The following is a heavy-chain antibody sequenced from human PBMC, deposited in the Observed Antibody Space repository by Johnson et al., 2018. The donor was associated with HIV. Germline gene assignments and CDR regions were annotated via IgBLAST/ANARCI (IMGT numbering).Heavy chain of an antibody. CDR3: ARTTLRCLERGDDAFDI. J-gene: IGHJ3*02. CDR2: INNSGGAT. Sequence: VQLVESGGGLVQPGGSLRLSCAASGFTFSLYAMIWVRQAPGKGLEWVSAINNSGGATYSADSVKGRFTISRDNSKNTLYLKMNSLRAEDTAVYYCARTTLRCLERGDDAFDIWGQGTMVTVSS. V-gene: IGHV3-23*04. CDR1: GFTFSLYA. D-gene: IGHD3-3*01.